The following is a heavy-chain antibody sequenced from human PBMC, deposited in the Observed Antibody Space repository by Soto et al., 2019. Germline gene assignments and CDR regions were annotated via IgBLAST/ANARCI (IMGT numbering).Heavy chain of an antibody. CDR2: INHSGST. CDR1: GGSFSGYY. CDR3: ARGDPSWYYFDY. J-gene: IGHJ4*02. V-gene: IGHV4-34*01. D-gene: IGHD6-13*01. Sequence: ETLSLTCAVYGGSFSGYYWSWIRQPPGKGLEWIGEINHSGSTNYNPSLKSRVTISVDTSKNQFSLKLSSVTAADTAVYYCARGDPSWYYFDYWGQGTLVTVSS.